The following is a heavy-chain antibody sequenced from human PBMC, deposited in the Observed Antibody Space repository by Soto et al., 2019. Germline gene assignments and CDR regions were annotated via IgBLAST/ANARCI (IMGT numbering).Heavy chain of an antibody. Sequence: LRFSCAVSGLTFSTYGMHWVRQAPGKGLEWVAVISYDVRKTHYADSVRGRFTISRDNSKSTLYLQMNDLRADDTALYYCAKDSLGGMGTVMMPGPDWGQGTLVTVSS. J-gene: IGHJ4*02. CDR3: AKDSLGGMGTVMMPGPD. CDR1: GLTFSTYG. D-gene: IGHD4-17*01. CDR2: ISYDVRKT. V-gene: IGHV3-30*18.